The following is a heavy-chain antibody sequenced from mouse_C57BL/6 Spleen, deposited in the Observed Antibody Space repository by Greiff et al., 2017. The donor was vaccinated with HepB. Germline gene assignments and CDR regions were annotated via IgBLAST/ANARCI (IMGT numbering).Heavy chain of an antibody. CDR2: IYPGDGDT. Sequence: VKLQQSGAELVKPGASVKISCKASGYAFSSYWMNWVKQRPGKGLEWIGQIYPGDGDTNYNGKFKGKATLTADKSSSTAYMQLSSLTSEDSAVYFCARYYYGSSYTYAMDYWGQGTSVTVSS. CDR1: GYAFSSYW. V-gene: IGHV1-80*01. J-gene: IGHJ4*01. CDR3: ARYYYGSSYTYAMDY. D-gene: IGHD1-1*01.